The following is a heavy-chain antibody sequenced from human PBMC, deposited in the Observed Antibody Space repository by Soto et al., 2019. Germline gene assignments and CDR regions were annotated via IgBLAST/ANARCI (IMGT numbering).Heavy chain of an antibody. D-gene: IGHD3-16*01. CDR2: ITQDGTEK. V-gene: IGHV3-7*01. CDR1: GFTFSTYW. J-gene: IGHJ4*02. CDR3: ARENYATFDY. Sequence: PGGSLRLSCAASGFTFSTYWMSWVRQAPGKGPEWVATITQDGTEKHYVDSVKGRFTISKDNAKNSLYLQLSSLRVEDTAVYYCARENYATFDYWGQGTLVTVSS.